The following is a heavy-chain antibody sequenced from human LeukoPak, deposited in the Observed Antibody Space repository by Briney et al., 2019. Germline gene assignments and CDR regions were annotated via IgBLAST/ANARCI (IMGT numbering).Heavy chain of an antibody. D-gene: IGHD3-22*01. CDR3: ARGTYRRNYYDSRERGEYFQH. CDR1: GGSFSGYY. CDR2: INHSGRT. V-gene: IGHV4-34*01. Sequence: SETLSLTCAVYGGSFSGYYWSWIRQPPGKGLEWIGEINHSGRTNYNPSLKSRVTISVDTSKNQFSLKLSSVTAADTAVYYCARGTYRRNYYDSRERGEYFQHWGQGALVTVSS. J-gene: IGHJ1*01.